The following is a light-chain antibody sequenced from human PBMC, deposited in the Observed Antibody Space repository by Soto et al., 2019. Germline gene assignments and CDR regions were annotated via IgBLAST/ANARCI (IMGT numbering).Light chain of an antibody. CDR2: ATF. CDR3: QHYGSSPLT. Sequence: EIVLTQSPGTLSLSPGERATLSCRPSQSFASNYLAWYQQKPGQAPRLLIYATFHRATGIPDRFSGSGSGTDFTLTISRLEPEDFAVYYCQHYGSSPLTFGGGTNVEIK. J-gene: IGKJ4*01. CDR1: QSFASNY. V-gene: IGKV3-20*01.